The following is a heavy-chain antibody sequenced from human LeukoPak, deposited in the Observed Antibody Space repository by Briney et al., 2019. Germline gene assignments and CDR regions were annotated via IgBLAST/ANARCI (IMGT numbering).Heavy chain of an antibody. CDR2: IYYSGST. Sequence: SETLSLTCTVSGGSISSGGYYWGWMRQLPGKGLEWIGNIYYSGSTYYNPSLKSRVAISVDTSIHQFSLNLSSVTAADTAVYYCARDPGGYNWFDPWGQGTLVTVSS. CDR3: ARDPGGYNWFDP. J-gene: IGHJ5*02. CDR1: GGSISSGGYY. V-gene: IGHV4-31*03. D-gene: IGHD3-16*01.